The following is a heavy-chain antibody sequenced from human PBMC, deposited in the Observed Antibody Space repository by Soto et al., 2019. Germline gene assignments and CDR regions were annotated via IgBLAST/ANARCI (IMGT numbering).Heavy chain of an antibody. V-gene: IGHV3-23*01. CDR3: AKDRDHPPDYFHY. J-gene: IGHJ4*02. CDR2: VSPNGQGI. CDR1: GFTLGRYG. Sequence: PGGSLRLACAASGFTLGRYGMSWVRQAPGKGLEWVSAVSPNGQGIYYADSVRGRFTISRDFSKNTVFLHMDSLRAEDTAVYYCAKDRDHPPDYFHYWGPGTLVTVSS.